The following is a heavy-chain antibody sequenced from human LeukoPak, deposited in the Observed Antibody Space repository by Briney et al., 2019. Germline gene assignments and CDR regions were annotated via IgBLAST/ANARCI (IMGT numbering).Heavy chain of an antibody. D-gene: IGHD2-15*01. V-gene: IGHV1-24*01. CDR2: FDPEDGET. J-gene: IGHJ4*02. CDR1: GYTLTELS. Sequence: GASVKVSLKFSGYTLTELSMHWVRPAPGKGLAWMGGFDPEDGETIYAQKFQGRVTMTEDTSTDTAYMELSRLRSEDTAVYYCATGGVGAAFDYWGQGTLVTVSS. CDR3: ATGGVGAAFDY.